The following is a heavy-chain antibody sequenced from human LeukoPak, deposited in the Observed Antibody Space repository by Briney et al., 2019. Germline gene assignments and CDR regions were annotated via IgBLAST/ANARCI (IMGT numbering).Heavy chain of an antibody. CDR3: ARIDFWMGMDV. J-gene: IGHJ6*04. D-gene: IGHD3-3*01. CDR1: GFTVSNNY. Sequence: GGSLRLSCAASGFTVSNNYMAWVRQAPGKGLEWVANIKQDGSEKYYVDSVKGRFTISRDNAKNSLYLQMNSLRAEDTAVYYCARIDFWMGMDVWGKGTTVTVSS. V-gene: IGHV3-7*01. CDR2: IKQDGSEK.